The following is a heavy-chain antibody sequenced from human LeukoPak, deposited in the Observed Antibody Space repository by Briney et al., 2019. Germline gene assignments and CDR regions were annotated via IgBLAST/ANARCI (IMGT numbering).Heavy chain of an antibody. J-gene: IGHJ4*02. Sequence: SETLSLTCTVSGYSISSGYYWGWIRQPPGKGLEWIGSIYHSGSTYYNPSLKSRVTISVDTSKNQFSLKLSSVTAADTAVYYCARDQSEYYDYVWGSKDYFDYWGQGTLVTVSS. CDR2: IYHSGST. CDR3: ARDQSEYYDYVWGSKDYFDY. V-gene: IGHV4-38-2*02. CDR1: GYSISSGYY. D-gene: IGHD3-16*01.